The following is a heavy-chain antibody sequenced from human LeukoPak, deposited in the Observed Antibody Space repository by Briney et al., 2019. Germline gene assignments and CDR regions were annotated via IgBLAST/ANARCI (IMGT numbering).Heavy chain of an antibody. Sequence: SETLSLTCTVSGGSISSYYWSWIRQPPGKGLEWIGYIYYSRSTNYNPSLKSRVTISVDTSKNQFSLKLSSVTAADTAVYYCARHAHYGSYVNWFDPWGQGTLVTVSS. V-gene: IGHV4-59*08. CDR1: GGSISSYY. J-gene: IGHJ5*02. CDR2: IYYSRST. CDR3: ARHAHYGSYVNWFDP. D-gene: IGHD2-15*01.